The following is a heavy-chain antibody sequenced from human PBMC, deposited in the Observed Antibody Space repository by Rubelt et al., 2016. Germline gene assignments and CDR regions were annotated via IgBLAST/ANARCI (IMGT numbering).Heavy chain of an antibody. CDR3: ARASDSSGYYHFDY. J-gene: IGHJ4*02. CDR2: ISSSSSTI. D-gene: IGHD3-22*01. CDR1: GFTFSSYS. V-gene: IGHV3-48*04. Sequence: EVHLVESGGGLVQPGGSLRLSCAASGFTFSSYSMNWVRQAPGKGLEWVSYISSSSSTIYYADSLKGGFSISRGNAKNARDLQMTRLRAEDTAVYYCARASDSSGYYHFDYWGQGTLVTVSS.